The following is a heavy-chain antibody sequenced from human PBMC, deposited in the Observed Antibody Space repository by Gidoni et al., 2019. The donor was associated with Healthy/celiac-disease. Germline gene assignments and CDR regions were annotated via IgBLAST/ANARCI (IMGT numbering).Heavy chain of an antibody. D-gene: IGHD3-22*01. Sequence: QVQLQQWGAGLLKPSETRSRTCAVYGGSFRGYSWSWIRQPPGKGLEWIGEINHSGSTNYNPSLKSRVTISVDTSKNQFSLKLSSVTAADTAVYYCARKRTRNYYDSSGYHYYYYGMDVWGQGTTVTVSS. J-gene: IGHJ6*02. CDR2: INHSGST. CDR1: GGSFRGYS. V-gene: IGHV4-34*01. CDR3: ARKRTRNYYDSSGYHYYYYGMDV.